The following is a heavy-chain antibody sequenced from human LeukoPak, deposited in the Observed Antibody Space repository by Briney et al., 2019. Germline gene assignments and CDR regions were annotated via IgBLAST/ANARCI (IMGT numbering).Heavy chain of an antibody. CDR1: GGSISSGGYY. CDR2: IYYSGST. Sequence: SETLSLTCTVSGGSISSGGYYWSWIRQHPGKGLEWIGYIYYSGSTYYNPSLKSRVTISVDTSKNQFSLKLSSVTAADTAVYYCARAAQNLFDYWGQGTLVTVSS. V-gene: IGHV4-31*03. J-gene: IGHJ4*02. D-gene: IGHD6-6*01. CDR3: ARAAQNLFDY.